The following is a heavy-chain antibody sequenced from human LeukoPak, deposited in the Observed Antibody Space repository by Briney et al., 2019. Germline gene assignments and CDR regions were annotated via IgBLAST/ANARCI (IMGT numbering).Heavy chain of an antibody. CDR2: MKQDGSEK. CDR1: GFTFSSYW. Sequence: GGSLRLSCAASGFTFSSYWMSWVRQAPGKGLEWVANMKQDGSEKYYVDSVKGRFTISRDNAKNSLYLQMNSLRAEDTAVYYCARERADLWFGELYYTNWGQGTLVTVSS. D-gene: IGHD3-10*01. CDR3: ARERADLWFGELYYTN. V-gene: IGHV3-7*05. J-gene: IGHJ4*02.